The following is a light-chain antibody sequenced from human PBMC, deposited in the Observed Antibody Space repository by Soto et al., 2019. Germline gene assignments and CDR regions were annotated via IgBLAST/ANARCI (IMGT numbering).Light chain of an antibody. CDR3: RRYNSAST. CDR2: AAS. V-gene: IGKV1-27*01. CDR1: HDISHY. Sequence: DIHMTQSPSSLSASVVDTITITCRASHDISHYLAWYQQKPGSAPALLIYAASSLQSGVPPRFSGSGYGTDFTLTISSLRPEDVATYYCRRYNSASTFGPGTKVEIK. J-gene: IGKJ1*01.